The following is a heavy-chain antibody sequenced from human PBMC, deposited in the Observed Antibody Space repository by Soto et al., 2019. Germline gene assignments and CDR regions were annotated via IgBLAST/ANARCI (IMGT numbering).Heavy chain of an antibody. D-gene: IGHD4-17*01. CDR3: AKDPNGDYIGAFDI. Sequence: EVQLLESGGGLVQPGGSLRLSCATSRFTFSNYAMTWVRQPPGKGLQWVSSIGGSGGNTKYTDSVKGRFTMSRDNSKNTLYPQMSSLRDEDTAVYYCAKDPNGDYIGAFDIWGQGIMVTVSS. CDR2: IGGSGGNT. CDR1: RFTFSNYA. J-gene: IGHJ3*02. V-gene: IGHV3-23*01.